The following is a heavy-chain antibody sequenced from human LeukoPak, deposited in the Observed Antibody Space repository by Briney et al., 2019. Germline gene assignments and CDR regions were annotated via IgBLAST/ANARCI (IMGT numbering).Heavy chain of an antibody. V-gene: IGHV4-59*01. Sequence: SETLSLTCTVSGGSISSYYWSWIRQARGKGLEWLGYIYYSGSTDYNPSLKSRVTISVDTSKNQFSLKLTSVTAADTAVYYCARADGYYYGMDVWGQGTTVTVSS. D-gene: IGHD5-24*01. CDR3: ARADGYYYGMDV. CDR2: IYYSGST. J-gene: IGHJ6*02. CDR1: GGSISSYY.